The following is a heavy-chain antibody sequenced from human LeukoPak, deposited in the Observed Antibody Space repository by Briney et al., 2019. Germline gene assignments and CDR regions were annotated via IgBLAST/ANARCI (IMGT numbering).Heavy chain of an antibody. J-gene: IGHJ4*02. CDR1: GFTFRTSG. Sequence: GGSLRLSCAASGFTFRTSGMNWVRQAPGKGLEWVSYISSSGTTISYAQSVKGRFTITRDNAQNSLTLHTNTLRADDTAVYYCAKDGGTHFDHWGQGTLVTVSS. CDR2: ISSSGTTI. CDR3: AKDGGTHFDH. D-gene: IGHD1-26*01. V-gene: IGHV3-48*01.